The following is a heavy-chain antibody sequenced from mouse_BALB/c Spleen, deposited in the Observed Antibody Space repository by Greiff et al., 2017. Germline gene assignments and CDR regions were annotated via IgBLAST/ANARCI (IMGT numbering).Heavy chain of an antibody. CDR2: ISSGGGST. D-gene: IGHD2-3*01. CDR1: GFAFSSYD. CDR3: ARDVGHGGYSDFDY. J-gene: IGHJ2*01. V-gene: IGHV5-12-1*01. Sequence: EVKLMESGGGLVKPGGSLKLSCAASGFAFSSYDMSWVRQTPEKRLEWVAYISSGGGSTYYPDTVKGRFTISRDNAKNTLYLQMSSLKSEDTAMYYCARDVGHGGYSDFDYWGQGTTLTVSS.